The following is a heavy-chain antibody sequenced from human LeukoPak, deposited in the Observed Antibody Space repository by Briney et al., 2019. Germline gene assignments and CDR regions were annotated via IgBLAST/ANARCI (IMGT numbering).Heavy chain of an antibody. Sequence: GGSLRLSCTASGLTFSSSGMHWVRQAPGKGLEWVGLIWFDGSNKYYADSVKGRFTISRDNSKNTLYLQMNSLRAEDTAVHYCARDRGTTSIDHWGQGTLVTVSS. D-gene: IGHD1-1*01. CDR1: GLTFSSSG. CDR2: IWFDGSNK. V-gene: IGHV3-33*01. J-gene: IGHJ4*02. CDR3: ARDRGTTSIDH.